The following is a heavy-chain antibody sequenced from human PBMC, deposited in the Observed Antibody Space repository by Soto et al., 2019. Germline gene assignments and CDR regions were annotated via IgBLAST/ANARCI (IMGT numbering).Heavy chain of an antibody. CDR2: TGLNGRTT. V-gene: IGHV3-23*01. CDR1: GFPFSMSA. D-gene: IGHD6-6*01. Sequence: GGSLRLSCAASGFPFSMSAMTWVRQAPGKGLEWVSTTGLNGRTTYYADSVKGRFTVSRDDTKNTLDLQMASLRAEDPAVYYCATLNSTSPSFENWDPEALFAVSS. CDR3: ATLNSTSPSFEN. J-gene: IGHJ4*01.